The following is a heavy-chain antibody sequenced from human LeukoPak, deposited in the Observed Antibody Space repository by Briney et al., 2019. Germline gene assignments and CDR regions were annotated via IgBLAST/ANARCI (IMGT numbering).Heavy chain of an antibody. Sequence: PGGSLRLSCSASGFTFTSHVVHWVRQAPGKGLQYVSGISMNVQTTYYAGSVKGGFTISRDSSKNTVYLQMNSLTAEDTAVYYCVREGLERRTNFDYWGQGTLVSVSS. CDR1: GFTFTSHV. CDR2: ISMNVQTT. J-gene: IGHJ4*02. D-gene: IGHD1-1*01. V-gene: IGHV3-64D*06. CDR3: VREGLERRTNFDY.